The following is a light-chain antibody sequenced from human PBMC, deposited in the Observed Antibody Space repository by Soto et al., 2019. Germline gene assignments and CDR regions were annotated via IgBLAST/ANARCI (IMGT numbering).Light chain of an antibody. CDR2: EFN. CDR3: SAYIASIRSHV. V-gene: IGLV2-18*02. J-gene: IGLJ1*01. CDR1: SSDVGSHKS. Sequence: QSVLTQPPSVSGSPGQSVTISCSGSSSDVGSHKSVSWYKQAPGTSPKLIIFEFNNRPSGVPDRFSESKSGNTASLTISGLQPEDESDYYCSAYIASIRSHVFGAGTKLTVL.